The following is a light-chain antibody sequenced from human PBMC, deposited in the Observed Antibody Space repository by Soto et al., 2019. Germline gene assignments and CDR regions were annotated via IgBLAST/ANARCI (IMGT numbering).Light chain of an antibody. J-gene: IGKJ2*01. CDR2: GAS. CDR3: QQSYSIPYT. CDR1: QNIRSY. V-gene: IGKV1-39*01. Sequence: DIQMTQSPFSLSASVGDRVTITCRTSQNIRSYMNWYQQKPGKAPEILIFGASRLQSGVPSRFSGSGSETDFTLTISSLQPEDFATYHCQQSYSIPYTFGQGIKLEIK.